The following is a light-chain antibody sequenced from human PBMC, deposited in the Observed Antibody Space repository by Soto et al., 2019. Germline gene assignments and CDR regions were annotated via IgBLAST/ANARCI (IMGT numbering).Light chain of an antibody. CDR1: QSVGSKY. CDR2: DAS. CDR3: QQRTDRPPWT. J-gene: IGKJ1*01. V-gene: IGKV3-11*01. Sequence: IVLTQSPGTLSLSPWERATLSCRASQSVGSKYLAWYQQKPGQAPRLLIFDASQRATGIPARFRGSGSGTDFTLSISSLEPEDFAVYYCQQRTDRPPWTFGQGTKVDIK.